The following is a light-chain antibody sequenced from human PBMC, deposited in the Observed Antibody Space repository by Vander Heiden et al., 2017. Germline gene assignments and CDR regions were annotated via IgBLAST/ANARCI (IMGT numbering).Light chain of an antibody. Sequence: EVVLTQSPATLSLSPGERATLSCRASQSVYNYLAWYQQKPGQAPRLLIYDASNRATGIPARFSGSGFGTDFTLTISSLEPGDFAVYYCHHRSNCPITFGGGTKVEI. CDR2: DAS. J-gene: IGKJ4*01. CDR3: HHRSNCPIT. CDR1: QSVYNY. V-gene: IGKV3-11*01.